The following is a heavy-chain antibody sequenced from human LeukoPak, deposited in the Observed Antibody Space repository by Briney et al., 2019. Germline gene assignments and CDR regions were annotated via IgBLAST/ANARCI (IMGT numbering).Heavy chain of an antibody. J-gene: IGHJ4*02. D-gene: IGHD3-22*01. CDR2: IWYDGSNK. CDR3: ARDPGSYYYDSSGYPDY. Sequence: GGSLRLSCTASGFTFSSYGMHWVRQAPGKGLEWVAVIWYDGSNKYYADSVKGRFTISRDNSKNTLYLQMNSLRAKDTAVYYCARDPGSYYYDSSGYPDYWGQGTLVTVSS. CDR1: GFTFSSYG. V-gene: IGHV3-33*01.